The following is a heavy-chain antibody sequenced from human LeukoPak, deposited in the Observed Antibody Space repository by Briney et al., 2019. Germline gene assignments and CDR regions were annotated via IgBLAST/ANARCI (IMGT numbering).Heavy chain of an antibody. CDR2: ISSSSSYI. Sequence: PGGSLRLSCVASGFTFSSHWMHWVRQAPGKGLEWVSSISSSSSYIYYADSVKGRFTISRDNAKNSLYLQMNSLRAEDTAVYYCARERRDGYNARYYYYGMDVWGQGTTVTVSS. CDR3: ARERRDGYNARYYYYGMDV. V-gene: IGHV3-21*01. D-gene: IGHD5-24*01. J-gene: IGHJ6*02. CDR1: GFTFSSHW.